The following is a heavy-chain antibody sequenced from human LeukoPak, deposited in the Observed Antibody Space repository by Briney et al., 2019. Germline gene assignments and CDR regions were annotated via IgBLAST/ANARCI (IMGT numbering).Heavy chain of an antibody. CDR3: ARVGGGDGSGWSTTDY. CDR2: INQDGSEK. Sequence: GRSLRLSCAASGFTFSSYAMSWVRQAPGKGLEWVANINQDGSEKYDVDSAKGRFTISRDNAKNSLYLQMNRLRVTDTAMYYCARVGGGDGSGWSTTDYWGQGTLVTISS. J-gene: IGHJ4*02. V-gene: IGHV3-7*01. D-gene: IGHD6-19*01. CDR1: GFTFSSYA.